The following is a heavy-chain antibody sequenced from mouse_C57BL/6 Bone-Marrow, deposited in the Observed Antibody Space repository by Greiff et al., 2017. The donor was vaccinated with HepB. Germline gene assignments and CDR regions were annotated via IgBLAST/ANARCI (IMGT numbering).Heavy chain of an antibody. CDR3: AKDDDGYYAGY. Sequence: LVESGPELVKPGASVKISCKASGYAFSSSWMNWVKQRPGKGLEWIGRIYPGDGDTNYNGKFKGKATLTADKSSSTAYMQLSSLTSEDSAVYFCAKDDDGYYAGYWGQGTTLTVSS. J-gene: IGHJ2*01. D-gene: IGHD2-3*01. CDR1: GYAFSSSW. CDR2: IYPGDGDT. V-gene: IGHV1-82*01.